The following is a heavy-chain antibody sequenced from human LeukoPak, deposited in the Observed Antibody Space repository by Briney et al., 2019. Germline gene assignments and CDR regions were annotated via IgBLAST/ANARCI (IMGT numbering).Heavy chain of an antibody. CDR3: ARDRLTDYHFDY. V-gene: IGHV1-2*02. CDR2: INPNSGGT. J-gene: IGHJ4*02. D-gene: IGHD3-9*01. Sequence: ASVKVSCKASGYTFTGYYIHWVRQAPGQGLEWMGWINPNSGGTGYSQKFQGRVTMTRDTSITTAYMELSRLRSDDTAAYYCARDRLTDYHFDYWGQGTLVTVSS. CDR1: GYTFTGYY.